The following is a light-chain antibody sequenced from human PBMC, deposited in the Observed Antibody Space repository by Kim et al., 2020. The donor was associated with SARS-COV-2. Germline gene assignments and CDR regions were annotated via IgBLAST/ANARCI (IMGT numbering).Light chain of an antibody. J-gene: IGLJ3*02. CDR2: GNS. CDR1: SSTVGSNS. V-gene: IGLV1-47*01. Sequence: RFTCSCCGSSSTVGSNSVYGYQQLPGTAPKLLIYGNSQRPSGVPDRFSDSKSGTSASLAISGLRSEDEANYFCAAWDDSLSGWVFGGGTQLTVL. CDR3: AAWDDSLSGWV.